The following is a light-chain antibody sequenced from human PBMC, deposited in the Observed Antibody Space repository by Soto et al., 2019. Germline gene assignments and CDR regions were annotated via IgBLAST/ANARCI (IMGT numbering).Light chain of an antibody. CDR3: QQSFSTRLIT. CDR2: GTS. V-gene: IGKV1-39*01. J-gene: IGKJ5*01. Sequence: DIQMTQSPSFLSASVGDRVTISCRASQSINTYLNWYQHKPGKAPKLLIYGTSDLQSGVPSRFSGGGSGTDFTLTISSLQPEDFETYYCQQSFSTRLITFGQGTRLEFK. CDR1: QSINTY.